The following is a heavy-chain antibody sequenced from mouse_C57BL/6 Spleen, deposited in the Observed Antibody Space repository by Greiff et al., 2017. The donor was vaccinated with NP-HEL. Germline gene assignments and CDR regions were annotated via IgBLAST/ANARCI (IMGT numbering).Heavy chain of an antibody. CDR2: IYPGDGDT. CDR1: GYAFSSSW. Sequence: QVQLQQSGPELVKPGASVKISCKASGYAFSSSWMNWVKQRPGKGLEWIGRIYPGDGDTNYNGKFKGKATLTADKSSSTAYMQLSSLTSEDSAVYFCARQGTNWDQYFDVWGTGTTVTVSS. V-gene: IGHV1-82*01. J-gene: IGHJ1*03. CDR3: ARQGTNWDQYFDV. D-gene: IGHD4-1*01.